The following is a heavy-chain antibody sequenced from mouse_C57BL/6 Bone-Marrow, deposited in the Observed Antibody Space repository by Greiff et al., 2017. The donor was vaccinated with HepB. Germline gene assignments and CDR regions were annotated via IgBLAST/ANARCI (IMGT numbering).Heavy chain of an antibody. V-gene: IGHV10-3*01. Sequence: GGGLVQPKGSLKLSCAASGFPFNTYAMHWVRQAPGKGLEWVARIRSKSSNYATYYADSVKDRFTISRDDSQSMLYLQMNNLKTEDTAMYYCVRDRERVYDYDFSFDYWGQGTTLTVSS. CDR1: GFPFNTYA. J-gene: IGHJ2*01. CDR3: VRDRERVYDYDFSFDY. CDR2: IRSKSSNYAT. D-gene: IGHD2-4*01.